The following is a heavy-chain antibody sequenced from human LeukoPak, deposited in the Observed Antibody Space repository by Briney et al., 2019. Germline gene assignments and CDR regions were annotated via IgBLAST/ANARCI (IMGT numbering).Heavy chain of an antibody. D-gene: IGHD4-23*01. CDR2: IKSKTDGGTT. CDR1: GFTLSNAW. J-gene: IGHJ4*02. V-gene: IGHV3-15*01. Sequence: GGSLRLSCAASGFTLSNAWMTWVLQAPGKGLEWVGRIKSKTDGGTTDYAAPVKDRFIISRDDSKNMLYLQMNSLKTEDTAVYYCAAVDFDYWGQGTLVTVSS. CDR3: AAVDFDY.